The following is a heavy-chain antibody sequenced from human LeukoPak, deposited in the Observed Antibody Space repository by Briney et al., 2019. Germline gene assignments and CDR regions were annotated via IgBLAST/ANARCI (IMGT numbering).Heavy chain of an antibody. Sequence: PGGSLRLSCAASGFTFSSYVMHWVRQAPGKGLEWVAIISYDGSNEYYADSVKGRFTISRDNSKNTLYLQMNSLRAADTAVYYCARDGLFSSAISYYFDYWGQGTLVTVSS. J-gene: IGHJ4*02. CDR2: ISYDGSNE. V-gene: IGHV3-30*04. CDR3: ARDGLFSSAISYYFDY. CDR1: GFTFSSYV. D-gene: IGHD3-22*01.